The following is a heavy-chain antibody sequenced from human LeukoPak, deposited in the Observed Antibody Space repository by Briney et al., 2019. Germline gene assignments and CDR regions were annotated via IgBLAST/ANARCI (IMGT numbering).Heavy chain of an antibody. V-gene: IGHV4-38-2*02. CDR2: IYHSGRT. CDR1: GYSISSGYY. Sequence: SETLSLTCTVSGYSISSGYYWGWIRQPPGKGLEWIGSIYHSGRTFYNPSLKSRVTISVDTSKNQFSLKLTSVTAADTAVYYCARLCLPATRFDYWGQGTLVTVSS. J-gene: IGHJ4*02. CDR3: ARLCLPATRFDY. D-gene: IGHD5-24*01.